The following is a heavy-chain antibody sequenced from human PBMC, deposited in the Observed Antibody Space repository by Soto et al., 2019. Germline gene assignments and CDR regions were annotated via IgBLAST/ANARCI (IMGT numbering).Heavy chain of an antibody. J-gene: IGHJ4*02. D-gene: IGHD6-6*01. V-gene: IGHV3-23*01. CDR2: ISGSGGST. CDR3: AKGRGAARRPFSC. Sequence: EVQLLESGGGLVQPGGSLRLSCAASGFTFSSYAMSWVRQAPGKGLEWVSAISGSGGSTYYADSVKGRFTISIDNSKNTLYLQMNSLRAEDTAVYYCAKGRGAARRPFSCWGQGTMVTVCS. CDR1: GFTFSSYA.